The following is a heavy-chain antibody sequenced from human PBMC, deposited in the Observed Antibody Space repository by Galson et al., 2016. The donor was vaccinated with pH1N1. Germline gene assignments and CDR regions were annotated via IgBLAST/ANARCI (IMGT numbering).Heavy chain of an antibody. CDR1: GDSINSHY. Sequence: SETLSLTCTVSGDSINSHYWGWIRQTPGKGLECMGYIYYNGSTTYNPSLRSQVSISLDTSNNHFSLKMTSVTVADTALYYCARGFRIAPTGTIFDSWGQGTLVTVSS. V-gene: IGHV4-59*11. J-gene: IGHJ4*02. CDR3: ARGFRIAPTGTIFDS. D-gene: IGHD1-1*01. CDR2: IYYNGST.